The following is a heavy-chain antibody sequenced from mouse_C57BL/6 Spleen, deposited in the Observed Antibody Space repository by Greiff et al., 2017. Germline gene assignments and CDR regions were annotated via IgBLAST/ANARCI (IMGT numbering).Heavy chain of an antibody. Sequence: QVQLQQPGAELVKPGASVKLSCKASGYTFTSYWMHWVKQRPGQGLEWIGMIHPNSGSTNYNEKFKSKATLTVDKSSSTAYMQLSSLTSEDSAVYYCARYYYGSRDYYFDYWGQGTTLTVSS. V-gene: IGHV1-64*01. D-gene: IGHD1-1*01. CDR3: ARYYYGSRDYYFDY. CDR2: IHPNSGST. CDR1: GYTFTSYW. J-gene: IGHJ2*01.